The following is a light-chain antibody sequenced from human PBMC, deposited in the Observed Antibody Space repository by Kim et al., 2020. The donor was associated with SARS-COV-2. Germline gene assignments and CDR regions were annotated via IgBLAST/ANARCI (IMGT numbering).Light chain of an antibody. CDR2: SNN. J-gene: IGLJ1*01. CDR1: SSNIGSNT. CDR3: AAWDDSLRV. Sequence: ELTQPPSASGTPGQRVTISCSGSSSNIGSNTVNWYQQLPGTAPKLLNYSNNQRPSGVPDRFSGSKSGTSASLAISGLQSEDEADYYCAAWDDSLRVFGTGTKVTVL. V-gene: IGLV1-44*01.